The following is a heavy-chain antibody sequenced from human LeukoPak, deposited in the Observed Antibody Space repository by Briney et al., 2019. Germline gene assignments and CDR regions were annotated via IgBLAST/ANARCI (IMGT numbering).Heavy chain of an antibody. CDR2: FDPEDGET. CDR3: ATSGHYYYGSGSYFDY. D-gene: IGHD3-10*01. V-gene: IGHV1-24*01. J-gene: IGHJ4*02. Sequence: ASVKVSCKVSGYTLTGLSMHWVRQAPGKGLEWMGGFDPEDGETIYAQKFQGRVTMTEDTPTDTAYMELSSLRSEDTAVYYCATSGHYYYGSGSYFDYWGQGTLVTVSS. CDR1: GYTLTGLS.